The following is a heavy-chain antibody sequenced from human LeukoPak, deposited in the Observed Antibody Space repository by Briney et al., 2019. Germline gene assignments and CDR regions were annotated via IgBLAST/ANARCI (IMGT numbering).Heavy chain of an antibody. CDR1: GGSLSSYY. Sequence: SETLSLTCTVSGGSLSSYYWTWIRQPPGKGREWIGYIYYSGSTNYNPSLKSRVTISVDTSKNQFSLRLSSVTVADTAVYYCARGLKFDDILTAYYTFPYFDYWGQGALVTVSS. D-gene: IGHD3-9*01. CDR2: IYYSGST. J-gene: IGHJ4*02. V-gene: IGHV4-59*01. CDR3: ARGLKFDDILTAYYTFPYFDY.